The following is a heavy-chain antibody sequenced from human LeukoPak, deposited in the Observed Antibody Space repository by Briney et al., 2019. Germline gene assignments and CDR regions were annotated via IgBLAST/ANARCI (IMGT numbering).Heavy chain of an antibody. Sequence: ASVKVSCKASGYTFTSYDINWVRQATGQGLEWMGWMNPNSGNTGYAQKFQGRVTMTRDTSISTAYMELSRLRSDDTAVYYCARDSSGRVYSWFDPWGQGTLVTVSS. J-gene: IGHJ5*02. D-gene: IGHD3-22*01. CDR2: MNPNSGNT. CDR1: GYTFTSYD. V-gene: IGHV1-8*01. CDR3: ARDSSGRVYSWFDP.